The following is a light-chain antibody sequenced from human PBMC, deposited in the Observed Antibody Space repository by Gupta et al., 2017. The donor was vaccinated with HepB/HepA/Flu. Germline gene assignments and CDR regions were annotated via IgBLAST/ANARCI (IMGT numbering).Light chain of an antibody. Sequence: QSALTQPASVSGSPGQSITISCTGTSSDVGSYNLVSWYQQHPGKAPKPKIYEVSKRPAGFSNRFSASKSGTTASLTISGLQAEDDADYYGSSYAGSSTLVFGTGTKVTVL. CDR2: EVS. CDR1: SSDVGSYNL. CDR3: SSYAGSSTLV. V-gene: IGLV2-23*02. J-gene: IGLJ1*01.